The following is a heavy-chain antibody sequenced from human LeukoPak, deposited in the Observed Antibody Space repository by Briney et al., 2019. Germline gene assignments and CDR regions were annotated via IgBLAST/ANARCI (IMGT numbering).Heavy chain of an antibody. CDR3: ARERRIVVVPAAIWDRDNWFDP. CDR1: GGTFSSYA. V-gene: IGHV1-69*13. Sequence: SVKVSCKASGGTFSSYAISWVRQAPGQGLEWMGGIIPIFGTANYAQKFQGRVTITADESTSTAYMELSSLRSEDTAVYYCARERRIVVVPAAIWDRDNWFDPWGQGTLVTVCS. J-gene: IGHJ5*02. CDR2: IIPIFGTA. D-gene: IGHD2-2*02.